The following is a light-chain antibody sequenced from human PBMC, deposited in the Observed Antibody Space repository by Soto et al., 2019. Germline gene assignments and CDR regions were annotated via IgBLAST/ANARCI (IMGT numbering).Light chain of an antibody. J-gene: IGKJ5*01. V-gene: IGKV3-20*01. Sequence: EIVLPQSPRTPSLSPGERATLSCRASQSVNSRLAWYHQKPGQAPRLLISGASSRATGTPDSIGRSRSATDSPLTISRLEPEDVARYYCQHYGRSPITSGKRTRLEI. CDR2: GAS. CDR1: QSVNSR. CDR3: QHYGRSPIT.